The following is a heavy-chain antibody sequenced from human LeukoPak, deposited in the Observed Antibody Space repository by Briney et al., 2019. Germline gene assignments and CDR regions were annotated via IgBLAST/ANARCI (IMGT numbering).Heavy chain of an antibody. Sequence: SAKVSCKASGFTFTSSAVQWVRQARGQRLEWIGWIVVGSGNTNYAQKFQERVTITRDMSTSTAYMELSSLRSEDTAMYYCAAAEQTYYDFWSGYPNWFDPWGQGTLVTVSS. CDR3: AAAEQTYYDFWSGYPNWFDP. J-gene: IGHJ5*02. D-gene: IGHD3-3*01. CDR2: IVVGSGNT. V-gene: IGHV1-58*01. CDR1: GFTFTSSA.